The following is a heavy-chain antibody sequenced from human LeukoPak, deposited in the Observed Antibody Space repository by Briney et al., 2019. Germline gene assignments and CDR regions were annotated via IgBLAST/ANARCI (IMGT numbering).Heavy chain of an antibody. CDR3: AKSEDIVVVPAAGFDP. J-gene: IGHJ5*02. V-gene: IGHV3-23*01. D-gene: IGHD2-2*01. CDR1: GFTFSSYA. CDR2: ISGSGGST. Sequence: GGSLRLSCAASGFTFSSYAMSWVRQAPGKGLEWVSAISGSGGSTYYADSVKGRFTISRDNSKNTLYLQMNSLRAEDTAVYYCAKSEDIVVVPAAGFDPWGQGTLVTVSS.